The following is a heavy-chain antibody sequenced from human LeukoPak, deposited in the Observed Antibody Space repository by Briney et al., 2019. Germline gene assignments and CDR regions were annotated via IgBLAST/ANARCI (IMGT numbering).Heavy chain of an antibody. CDR2: IKNKTNGGTT. Sequence: NPGGSLRLSCAASGFTLSNAYMSWVRQAPGKGLEWVGRIKNKTNGGTTDYAAPVKGRFTISRDDSKNTLYLQMNSLKTEDTAVYYCTTTTVAVTTWFDPWGPGTLVTVSS. D-gene: IGHD1-26*01. CDR1: GFTLSNAY. J-gene: IGHJ5*02. CDR3: TTTTVAVTTWFDP. V-gene: IGHV3-15*01.